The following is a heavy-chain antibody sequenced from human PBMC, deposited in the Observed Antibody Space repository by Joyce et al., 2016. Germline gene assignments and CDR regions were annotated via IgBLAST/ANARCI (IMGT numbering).Heavy chain of an antibody. CDR1: GDTFNNYA. V-gene: IGHV1-69*12. Sequence: QVQLVQSGAEVKKPGSSVKVSCKASGDTFNNYAITWVRQAPGQGLEWMGGTIPIFNTPNYAQKFRGRFTITVDESASTVYMELSSLRSEDTAVYYCARDAADYGILTGYFWGQGTRVTVSS. J-gene: IGHJ4*02. D-gene: IGHD3-9*01. CDR2: TIPIFNTP. CDR3: ARDAADYGILTGYF.